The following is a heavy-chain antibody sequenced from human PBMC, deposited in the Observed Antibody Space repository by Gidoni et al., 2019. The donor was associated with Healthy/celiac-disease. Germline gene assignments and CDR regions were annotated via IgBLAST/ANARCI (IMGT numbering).Heavy chain of an antibody. J-gene: IGHJ4*02. CDR3: AKDWDHDYGDYGFDY. D-gene: IGHD4-17*01. V-gene: IGHV3-9*01. CDR1: GFTFADYA. CDR2: ISWNSGSI. Sequence: EVQLVESGGGLVQHGRSLRLSCAAAGFTFADYAMHWVRQAPGKGLEWVSGISWNSGSIGYAESVKGRFTISRDNAKNSLYLQMNSLRAEDTALYYCAKDWDHDYGDYGFDYWGQGTLVTVSS.